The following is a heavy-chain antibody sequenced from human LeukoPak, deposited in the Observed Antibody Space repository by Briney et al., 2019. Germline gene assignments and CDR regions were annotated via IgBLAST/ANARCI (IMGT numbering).Heavy chain of an antibody. CDR2: ISSSRSYI. Sequence: PGGSVRLFCRASGLTLWRYSMNCARQAPGKGREWVSSISSSRSYIYYGDSVKGPFTISRDNAKNSLYLQMNSLRADDTAVYYCARDPEGHSSIWYEVYFQHWGQGTLVTVSS. CDR1: GLTLWRYS. D-gene: IGHD6-13*01. J-gene: IGHJ1*01. CDR3: ARDPEGHSSIWYEVYFQH. V-gene: IGHV3-21*01.